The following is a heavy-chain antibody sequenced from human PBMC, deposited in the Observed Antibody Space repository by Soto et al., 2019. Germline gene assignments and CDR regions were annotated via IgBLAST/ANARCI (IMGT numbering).Heavy chain of an antibody. V-gene: IGHV5-51*01. CDR2: IYPGDSDT. CDR1: GYSFTSYW. Sequence: GESLKISCKGSGYSFTSYWIGWVRQIPWKGLEWMGIIYPGDSDTRYSPSFQGQVTISADKSISTAYLQWSSLKASDTAMYYCARQLEYCSSTSCYAYWFDPWGQGTLVTVSS. J-gene: IGHJ5*02. CDR3: ARQLEYCSSTSCYAYWFDP. D-gene: IGHD2-2*01.